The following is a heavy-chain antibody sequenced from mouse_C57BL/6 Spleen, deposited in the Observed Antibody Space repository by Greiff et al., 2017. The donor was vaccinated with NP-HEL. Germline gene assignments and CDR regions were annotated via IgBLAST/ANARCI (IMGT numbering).Heavy chain of an antibody. CDR1: GYAFSSSW. V-gene: IGHV1-82*01. J-gene: IGHJ4*01. Sequence: QVQLKQSGPELVKPGASVKISCKASGYAFSSSWMNWVKQRPGKGLEWIGRIYPGDGDTNYNGKFKGKATLTADKSSSTAYMQLSSLTSEDSAVYCCARRDQDAMDYWGQGTSVTVSS. CDR3: ARRDQDAMDY. CDR2: IYPGDGDT.